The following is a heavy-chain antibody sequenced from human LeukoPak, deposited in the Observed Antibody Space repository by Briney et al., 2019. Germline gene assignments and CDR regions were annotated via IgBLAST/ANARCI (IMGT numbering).Heavy chain of an antibody. CDR2: TYSGGST. Sequence: GGSLRLSCAASGLTVSSNFMSWVRQAPGKGLEWVSLTYSGGSTYYADSVNGRFTISRDNSKNMLYLQMNSLRAEDTAVYYCARDGRWLQPGAFDIWGQGTMVTVSS. V-gene: IGHV3-66*01. J-gene: IGHJ3*02. CDR1: GLTVSSNF. D-gene: IGHD5-24*01. CDR3: ARDGRWLQPGAFDI.